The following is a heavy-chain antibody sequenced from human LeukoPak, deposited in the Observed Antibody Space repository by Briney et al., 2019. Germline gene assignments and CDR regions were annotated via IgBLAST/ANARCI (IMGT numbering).Heavy chain of an antibody. J-gene: IGHJ6*02. CDR2: INPSGGST. Sequence: ASVKVSCKASGYSFIRYHIHWVRQAPGQGLEWMGIINPSGGSTSYAQKFQGRVTMTRDTSTSTVYMELSSLRSEDTAVYHCARKRVGVLRFLGRRDYYGMDVWGQGTTVTVSS. CDR3: ARKRVGVLRFLGRRDYYGMDV. CDR1: GYSFIRYH. V-gene: IGHV1-46*01. D-gene: IGHD3-3*01.